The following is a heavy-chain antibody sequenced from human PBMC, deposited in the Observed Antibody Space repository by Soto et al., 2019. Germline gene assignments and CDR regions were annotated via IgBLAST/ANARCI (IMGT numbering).Heavy chain of an antibody. Sequence: QVQLQELGPGLVKPSETLSLTCTVSGASIRSYYWSWIRHPPGKGLEWMGYIQNTGSTSYNPSLTSRATISGDTSKNQLSLKLTSVTAEDTAVYYCARLGGAARSLSAFDIWGQGTMVTVSS. CDR1: GASIRSYY. V-gene: IGHV4-59*01. J-gene: IGHJ3*02. CDR3: ARLGGAARSLSAFDI. CDR2: IQNTGST. D-gene: IGHD6-6*01.